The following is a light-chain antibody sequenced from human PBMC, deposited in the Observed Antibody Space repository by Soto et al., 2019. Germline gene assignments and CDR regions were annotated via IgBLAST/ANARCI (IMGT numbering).Light chain of an antibody. CDR3: NSYTTGTTWV. J-gene: IGLJ3*02. CDR2: DVS. CDR1: TSDVGRYNY. V-gene: IGLV2-14*01. Sequence: QSVLTQPASVSGSPGQSITISCTGTTSDVGRYNYVSWHQQHPGKAPKLLIFDVSNRPSGGSDRFSGSKSGNTASLTISGLQAEDEADYYCNSYTTGTTWVFGGVTKLTVL.